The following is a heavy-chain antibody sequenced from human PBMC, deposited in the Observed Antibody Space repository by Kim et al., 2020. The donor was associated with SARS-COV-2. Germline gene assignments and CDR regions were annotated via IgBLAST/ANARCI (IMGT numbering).Heavy chain of an antibody. J-gene: IGHJ4*02. Sequence: KYSRTFQARVTITRDTSASTAYMELSSLRSEDTAVYYCARPGSVGSAFDYWGQGTLVTVSS. CDR3: ARPGSVGSAFDY. V-gene: IGHV1-3*01. D-gene: IGHD3-10*01.